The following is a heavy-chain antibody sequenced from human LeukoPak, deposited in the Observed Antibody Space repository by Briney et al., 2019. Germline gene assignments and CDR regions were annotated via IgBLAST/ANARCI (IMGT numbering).Heavy chain of an antibody. V-gene: IGHV3-11*04. CDR1: GFTFSDYY. Sequence: GGSLRLSCAASGFTFSDYYMSWIRQAPGKGLEWVLYISSSGSTIYYADSVKGRFTISRDNSKNTLYLQMNSLRAEDTAVYYCARGRNTLDAFDIWGQGTMVTVSS. CDR3: ARGRNTLDAFDI. J-gene: IGHJ3*02. CDR2: ISSSGSTI.